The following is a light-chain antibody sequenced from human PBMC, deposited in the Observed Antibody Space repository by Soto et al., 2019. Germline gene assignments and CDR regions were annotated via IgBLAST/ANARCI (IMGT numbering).Light chain of an antibody. CDR1: QSISTY. CDR3: QLRSSWPPPWT. Sequence: EIVLTQSPAILSLSPGERATLSCRASQSISTYLSWYQQRPGQAPRLLVYDASKRATDIPARFSGSGSGTDFTLTISSLEPEDFAVYYCQLRSSWPPPWTFGPGTKVEIK. V-gene: IGKV3-11*01. J-gene: IGKJ1*01. CDR2: DAS.